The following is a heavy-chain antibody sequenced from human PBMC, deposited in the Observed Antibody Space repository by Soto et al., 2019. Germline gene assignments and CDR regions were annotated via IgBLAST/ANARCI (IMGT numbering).Heavy chain of an antibody. CDR2: IIPILGIA. J-gene: IGHJ5*02. CDR1: GGTFSSYT. Sequence: QVQLVQSGAEVKKPGSSVKVSCKASGGTFSSYTISWVRQAPGQGLEWMGRIIPILGIANYAQKFQGRVTITADKPTSTAYMELSSLRSEDTAVYYCARTYVYYYGSGSYYSPWGQGTLVTVSS. V-gene: IGHV1-69*02. CDR3: ARTYVYYYGSGSYYSP. D-gene: IGHD3-10*01.